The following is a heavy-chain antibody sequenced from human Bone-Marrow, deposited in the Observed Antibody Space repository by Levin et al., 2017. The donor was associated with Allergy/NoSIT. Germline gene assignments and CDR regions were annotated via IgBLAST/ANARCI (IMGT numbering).Heavy chain of an antibody. V-gene: IGHV3-30*03. CDR2: ISFDGRIE. D-gene: IGHD1-26*01. CDR1: GLTFTNYG. Sequence: PSGGSLRLSCAASGLTFTNYGMHWVRQAPGKGLEWVGVISFDGRIEYYGDSVKGRFSISRDNAKSSLYLQMNSLRAEDTAVYYCARDMYSAWTMISFDYWGQGTLVTVSS. J-gene: IGHJ4*02. CDR3: ARDMYSAWTMISFDY.